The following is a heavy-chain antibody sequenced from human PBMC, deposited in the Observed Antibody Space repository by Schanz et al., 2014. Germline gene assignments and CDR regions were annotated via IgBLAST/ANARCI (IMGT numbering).Heavy chain of an antibody. CDR2: TSTDGTKT. CDR1: GFTFRGHA. V-gene: IGHV3-30*04. Sequence: QVQLEESGGGVVQPGTSLRLSCAASGFTFRGHAMHWVRQAPGQGLEKVAVTSTDGTKTYYAASVRGRFTISRDNSKNTVYLQMNSLRSEDTAVYYCTRDRGALINHNDALDLWGQGTMVSVSS. CDR3: TRDRGALINHNDALDL. D-gene: IGHD3-16*01. J-gene: IGHJ3*01.